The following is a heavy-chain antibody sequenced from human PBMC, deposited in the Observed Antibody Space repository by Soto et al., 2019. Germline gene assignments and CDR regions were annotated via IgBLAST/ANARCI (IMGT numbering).Heavy chain of an antibody. J-gene: IGHJ6*02. CDR3: ARQTTIDYYYGMDV. CDR1: GDSVSSNSAT. Sequence: SQTLSLPCAISGDSVSSNSATWNWIRQSPSRGLEWLGRTYYRSKWYNDYAVSVKSRITINPDTSKNQFSLQLNSVTPEDTAVYYCARQTTIDYYYGMDVWGQGTTVTVSS. D-gene: IGHD4-4*01. CDR2: TYYRSKWYN. V-gene: IGHV6-1*01.